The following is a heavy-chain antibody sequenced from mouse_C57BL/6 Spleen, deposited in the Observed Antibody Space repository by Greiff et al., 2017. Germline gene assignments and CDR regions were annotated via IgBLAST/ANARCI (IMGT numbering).Heavy chain of an antibody. CDR3: ARSDYYGSSPYWYFDV. V-gene: IGHV1-39*01. CDR2: INPNYGTT. D-gene: IGHD1-1*01. Sequence: VQLKESGPELVKPGASVKISCKASGYSFTDYNMNWVKQSNGKSLEWIGVINPNYGTTSYNQKFKGKATLTVDQSSSTAYMQLNSLTSEDSAVYYCARSDYYGSSPYWYFDVWGTGTTVTVSS. J-gene: IGHJ1*03. CDR1: GYSFTDYN.